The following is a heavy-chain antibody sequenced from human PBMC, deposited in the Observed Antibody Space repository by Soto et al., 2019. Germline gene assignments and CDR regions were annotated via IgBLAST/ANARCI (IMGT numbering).Heavy chain of an antibody. J-gene: IGHJ4*02. CDR2: ISSTTNYI. CDR1: GFTFSDYV. V-gene: IGHV3-21*06. CDR3: ARESEDLTSNFDY. Sequence: GSLRLSCVASGFTFSDYVMNWVRQAPGKGLEWVSSISSTTNYIYYGDSMKGRFTISRDNGKNSLYLEMHSLRAEDTAVYYCARESEDLTSNFDYWGQGTLVTVSS.